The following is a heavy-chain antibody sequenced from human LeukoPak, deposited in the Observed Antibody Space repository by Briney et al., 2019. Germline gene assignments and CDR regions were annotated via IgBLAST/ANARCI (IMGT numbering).Heavy chain of an antibody. Sequence: SVQVSCKASGYTFTGYYIHWVRQAPGQGLEWMGRIIPILGIANYAQKFQGRVTITADKSTSTAYMELSSLRSEDTAVYYCARRGQGCSSTSCYAGGNWFDPWGQGTLVTVSS. CDR3: ARRGQGCSSTSCYAGGNWFDP. D-gene: IGHD2-2*01. CDR2: IIPILGIA. CDR1: GYTFTGYY. J-gene: IGHJ5*02. V-gene: IGHV1-69*02.